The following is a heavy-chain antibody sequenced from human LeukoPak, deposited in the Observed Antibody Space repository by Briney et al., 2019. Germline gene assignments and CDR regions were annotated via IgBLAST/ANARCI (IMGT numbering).Heavy chain of an antibody. CDR2: INPNSGGT. CDR3: ARRWLQPYSYYYFGY. CDR1: GYTFTAYY. J-gene: IGHJ4*02. Sequence: ASVKVSCKASGYTFTAYYMHWVRQAPGQGLEWMGWINPNSGGTNYAQKFQGRVTMTRDTSISTAYMELSRLGSDDTAVYYCARRWLQPYSYYYFGYWGQGTLVTVSS. V-gene: IGHV1-2*02. D-gene: IGHD2-21*01.